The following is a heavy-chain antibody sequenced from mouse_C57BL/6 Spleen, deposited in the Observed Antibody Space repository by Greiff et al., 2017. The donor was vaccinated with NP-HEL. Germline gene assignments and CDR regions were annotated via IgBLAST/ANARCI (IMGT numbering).Heavy chain of an antibody. V-gene: IGHV1-80*01. CDR2: FYPGDGDT. CDR1: GYAFSSYW. Sequence: QVHVKQSGAELVKPGASVKISCKASGYAFSSYWMNWVKQRPGKGLEWIGQFYPGDGDTNYNGKFKGKATLTADKSSSTAYMQLSSLTSEDSAVYFCARDYGSSYAMDYWGQGTSVTVSS. D-gene: IGHD1-1*01. CDR3: ARDYGSSYAMDY. J-gene: IGHJ4*01.